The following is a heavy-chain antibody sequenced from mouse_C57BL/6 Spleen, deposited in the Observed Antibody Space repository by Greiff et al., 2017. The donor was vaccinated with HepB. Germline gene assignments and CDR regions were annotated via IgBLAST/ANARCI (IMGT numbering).Heavy chain of an antibody. J-gene: IGHJ3*01. V-gene: IGHV1-82*01. Sequence: VKLMESGPELVKPGASVKISCKASGYAFSSSWMNWVKQRPGKGLEWIGRIYPGDGDTNYNGKFKGKATLTADKSSSTAYMQLSSLTSEDSAVYFCANWWFAYWGQGTLVTVSA. D-gene: IGHD4-1*01. CDR2: IYPGDGDT. CDR1: GYAFSSSW. CDR3: ANWWFAY.